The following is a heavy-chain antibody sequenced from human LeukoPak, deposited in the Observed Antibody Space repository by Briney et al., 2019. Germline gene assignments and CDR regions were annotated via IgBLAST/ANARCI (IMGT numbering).Heavy chain of an antibody. V-gene: IGHV3-21*01. Sequence: GGSLLLSCAASGFTFSAYDMNWGRQAPGKGLEWVSYISRDSAFVYYADSVKGRLTISRDNAKNSLYLQMESLRGEDTAVYYCARDDASTARASGMDVWGIGTTVTVSS. CDR3: ARDDASTARASGMDV. CDR1: GFTFSAYD. CDR2: ISRDSAFV. D-gene: IGHD6-6*01. J-gene: IGHJ6*04.